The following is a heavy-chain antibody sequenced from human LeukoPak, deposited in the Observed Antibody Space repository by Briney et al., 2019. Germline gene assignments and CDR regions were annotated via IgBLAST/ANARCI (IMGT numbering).Heavy chain of an antibody. Sequence: VASVKVSCKASGGTFSSYAISWVRQAPGQGLEWMGGIIPIFGTANYAQKFQGRVTITTDESTSTAYMELSSLRSEDPAVYYCAREGYNRNWFDPWGQGTLVTVSS. V-gene: IGHV1-69*05. CDR2: IIPIFGTA. CDR3: AREGYNRNWFDP. CDR1: GGTFSSYA. J-gene: IGHJ5*02. D-gene: IGHD5-24*01.